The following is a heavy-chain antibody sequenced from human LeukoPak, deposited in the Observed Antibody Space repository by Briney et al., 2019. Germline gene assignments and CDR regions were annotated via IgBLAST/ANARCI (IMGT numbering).Heavy chain of an antibody. CDR2: ISSSGSNI. CDR3: ARDPFQQPGAFDL. J-gene: IGHJ2*01. D-gene: IGHD6-13*01. V-gene: IGHV3-21*01. Sequence: PGGSLRLSCTASGFTFSSYSMNWVRQAPGKGLEWGSSISSSGSNIYYADSLRGRFTISRDNAKNLLYLQMNSLRAEDTALYYCARDPFQQPGAFDLWGRGTLVTVSS. CDR1: GFTFSSYS.